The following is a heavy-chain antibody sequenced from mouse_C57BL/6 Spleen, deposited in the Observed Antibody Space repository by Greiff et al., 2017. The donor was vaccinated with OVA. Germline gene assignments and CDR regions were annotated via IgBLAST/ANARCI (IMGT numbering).Heavy chain of an antibody. J-gene: IGHJ2*01. CDR3: ARSKSSNPNY. D-gene: IGHD2-5*01. CDR2: IYPRSGNT. V-gene: IGHV1-81*01. Sequence: VHLVESGAELARPGASVKLSCKASGYTFTSYGISWVKQRTGQGLEWIGEIYPRSGNTYYNEKFKGKATLTADKSSSTAYMELRSLTSEDSAVYFCARSKSSNPNYWGQGTTLTVSS. CDR1: GYTFTSYG.